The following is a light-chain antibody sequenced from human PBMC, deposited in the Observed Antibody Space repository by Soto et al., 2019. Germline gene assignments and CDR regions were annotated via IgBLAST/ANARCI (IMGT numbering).Light chain of an antibody. CDR2: GVS. V-gene: IGKV3-20*01. Sequence: DIVLTQSPGTPSLSPGQRPTLSCKASQSVSSIYFAWYQQKRGQAPRLLIYGVSSRATGIPDRFSGSGSGTDFTLTISRLETEDSAVYYCEQYGSSPRTFGQGTKVDIK. CDR3: EQYGSSPRT. J-gene: IGKJ1*01. CDR1: QSVSSIY.